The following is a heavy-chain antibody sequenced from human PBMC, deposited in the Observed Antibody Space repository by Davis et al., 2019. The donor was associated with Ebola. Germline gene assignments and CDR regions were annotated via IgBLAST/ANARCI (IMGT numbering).Heavy chain of an antibody. Sequence: MPGGSLRLSCTVSGGSIISSSSYWGWIRQPPRKGLEWIGSIYYSGITYYNPSLKSRVTISVDTSKNQFSLKLRSVTAADTAVYYCAREGYDYDILTGNYYYSMDVWGKGTTVTVSS. D-gene: IGHD3-9*01. CDR1: GGSIISSSSY. CDR2: IYYSGIT. CDR3: AREGYDYDILTGNYYYSMDV. V-gene: IGHV4-39*02. J-gene: IGHJ6*04.